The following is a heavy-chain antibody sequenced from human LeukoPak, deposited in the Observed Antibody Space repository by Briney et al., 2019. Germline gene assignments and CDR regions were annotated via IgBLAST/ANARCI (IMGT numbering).Heavy chain of an antibody. CDR2: ISSSGSS. Sequence: SETLSLTCPVSGGSVSSSRYYWSWIRQPPGKGLEFIGYISSSGSSSDYNPSLKSRVTISIDTSKNQFSLKLSSVTAADTAVYYCAKDSSVVPAAMGRGPPSRNWGQGTLVTVSS. J-gene: IGHJ4*02. V-gene: IGHV4-61*01. CDR3: AKDSSVVPAAMGRGPPSRN. D-gene: IGHD2-2*01. CDR1: GGSVSSSRYY.